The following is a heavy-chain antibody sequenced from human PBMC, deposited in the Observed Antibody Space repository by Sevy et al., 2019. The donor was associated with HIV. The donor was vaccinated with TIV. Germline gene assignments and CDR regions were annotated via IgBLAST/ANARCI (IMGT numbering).Heavy chain of an antibody. V-gene: IGHV1-8*01. J-gene: IGHJ5*02. CDR2: MNPNSGNT. CDR3: ARGPSYYDYVWGSYRYHNWFDP. Sequence: ASVKVSCKASGYTFTSYDINWVRQATGQGLEWMGWMNPNSGNTGYAQKFQGRVTMTRNTSISTAYMELSSLSSEDTAVYYCARGPSYYDYVWGSYRYHNWFDPWGQGTLVTVSS. D-gene: IGHD3-16*02. CDR1: GYTFTSYD.